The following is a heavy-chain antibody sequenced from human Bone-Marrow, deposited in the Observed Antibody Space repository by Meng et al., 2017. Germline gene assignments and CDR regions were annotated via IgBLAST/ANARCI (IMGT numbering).Heavy chain of an antibody. J-gene: IGHJ2*01. CDR2: IYPGDSDT. V-gene: IGHV5-51*01. CDR3: SRLFSYYGSSGYYHYWYFDL. Sequence: KVSCKGSGYSLTNYWIGWVRQMPGEGLEWTGIIYPGDSDTRYRPSFQGQVTISADKSICTAYLQCSSLNASDTAMYYCSRLFSYYGSSGYYHYWYFDLWGHGTLVTVSS. CDR1: GYSLTNYW. D-gene: IGHD3-22*01.